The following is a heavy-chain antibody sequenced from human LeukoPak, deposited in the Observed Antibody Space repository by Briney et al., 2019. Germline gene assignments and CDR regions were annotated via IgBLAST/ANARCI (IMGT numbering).Heavy chain of an antibody. CDR2: VSGSGGST. CDR1: GFTFSSYA. D-gene: IGHD2-2*02. CDR3: AKTNTWDAFDI. J-gene: IGHJ3*02. Sequence: GGSLRLSCAASGFTFSSYAMSWDRQTPGKGLEWVSAVSGSGGSTDYADSVKGRFTISRDNSKNTLYLQMNSLRAEDTAVYYCAKTNTWDAFDIWGQGTMVTVSS. V-gene: IGHV3-23*01.